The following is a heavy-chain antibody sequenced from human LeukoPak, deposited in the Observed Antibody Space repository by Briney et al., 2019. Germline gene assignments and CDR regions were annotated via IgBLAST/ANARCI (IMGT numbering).Heavy chain of an antibody. CDR1: GFTFDDYG. J-gene: IGHJ4*02. V-gene: IGHV3-20*04. CDR2: TNWNGART. Sequence: GGSLRLSCAASGFTFDDYGMSWVRQAPGKGLEWVPGTNWNGARTGYADSVKGRFIISRDNAKNSLYLQMNSLRAEDTALYYCARGAEVQLWSYYFDYWGQGTLVTVSS. D-gene: IGHD5-18*01. CDR3: ARGAEVQLWSYYFDY.